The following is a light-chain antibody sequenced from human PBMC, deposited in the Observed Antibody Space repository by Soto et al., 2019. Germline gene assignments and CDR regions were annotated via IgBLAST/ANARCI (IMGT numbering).Light chain of an antibody. V-gene: IGLV2-14*03. J-gene: IGLJ3*02. CDR3: CSYADSDTLVV. CDR1: SSDIGGYNY. CDR2: DVT. Sequence: QPASVSGSPGQSITISCTGSSSDIGGYNYVSWYQQHPGKVPKLLIYDVTNRPSGVSSRFSGSKSGNTASLTISGLQAEDEADYFCCSYADSDTLVVFGGGTKLTVL.